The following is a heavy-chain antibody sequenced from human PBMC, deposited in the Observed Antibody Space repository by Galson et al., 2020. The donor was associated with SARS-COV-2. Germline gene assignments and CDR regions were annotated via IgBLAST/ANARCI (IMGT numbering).Heavy chain of an antibody. D-gene: IGHD2-21*01. Sequence: ASVKVSCKTSGYIFTSYGISWVRQAPGQGLEWMGWISAFNGNTNYAQNLQGRVTMTTDTSTTTVYMDLRSLRSDDTAVYYCARTGAVVGDGYYYWGQGTLFTVSS. V-gene: IGHV1-18*04. J-gene: IGHJ4*02. CDR3: ARTGAVVGDGYYY. CDR1: GYIFTSYG. CDR2: ISAFNGNT.